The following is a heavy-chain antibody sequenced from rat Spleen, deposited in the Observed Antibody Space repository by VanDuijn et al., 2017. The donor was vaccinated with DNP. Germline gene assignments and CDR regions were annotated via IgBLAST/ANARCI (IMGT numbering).Heavy chain of an antibody. J-gene: IGHJ2*01. D-gene: IGHD1-2*01. CDR1: GFTFSAYY. CDR3: SATPRTSYIYYFDY. V-gene: IGHV5-27*01. Sequence: EVQLVESGGGLVQPGRSLKLSCAASGFTFSAYYVAWVRQAPAQGLEWVATINPSGSSTYYRDSVKGRFTISRDNAGGTLYLQMDSLRSEDTATYYCSATPRTSYIYYFDYWGQGVMVAVSS. CDR2: INPSGSST.